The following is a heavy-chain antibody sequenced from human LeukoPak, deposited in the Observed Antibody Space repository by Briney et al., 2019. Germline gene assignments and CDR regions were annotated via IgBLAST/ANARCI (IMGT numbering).Heavy chain of an antibody. D-gene: IGHD6-13*01. CDR2: INHSEST. Sequence: SETLSLTCAVYGGSFSGYYWSWIRQPPGKGLEWIGEINHSESTNYNPSLKSRVTISVDTSKNQFSLKLSSVTAADTAVYYCARGGDSSSWYAWGQGTLVTVSS. CDR1: GGSFSGYY. J-gene: IGHJ5*02. CDR3: ARGGDSSSWYA. V-gene: IGHV4-34*01.